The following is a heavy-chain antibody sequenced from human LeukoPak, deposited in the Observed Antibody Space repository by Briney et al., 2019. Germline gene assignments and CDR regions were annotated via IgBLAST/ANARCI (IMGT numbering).Heavy chain of an antibody. V-gene: IGHV3-21*01. D-gene: IGHD6-13*01. CDR1: GFTFSSYS. CDR3: ARDEGAAAGTSIDY. J-gene: IGHJ4*02. CDR2: ISSSSYI. Sequence: GGSLRLSCAASGFTFSSYSMNWVRQAPGKGLEWVASISSSSYIYYADSVKGRFTISRDNAKNSLYLQMNSLRAEDTAVYYCARDEGAAAGTSIDYWGQGTLVTVSS.